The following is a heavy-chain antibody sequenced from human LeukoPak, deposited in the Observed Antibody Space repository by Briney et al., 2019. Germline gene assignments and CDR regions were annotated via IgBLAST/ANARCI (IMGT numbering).Heavy chain of an antibody. CDR2: IYSGGST. CDR3: VRARGVTTNVDY. J-gene: IGHJ4*02. CDR1: GFTVSSNY. D-gene: IGHD4-17*01. Sequence: PGGSLRLSCAASGFTVSSNYMSWVRQAPGKGLEWVSVIYSGGSTYYADSVKGRFTISRDNAKNSLYLQMNSLRVEDTAVYYCVRARGVTTNVDYWGQGTLVTVSS. V-gene: IGHV3-53*01.